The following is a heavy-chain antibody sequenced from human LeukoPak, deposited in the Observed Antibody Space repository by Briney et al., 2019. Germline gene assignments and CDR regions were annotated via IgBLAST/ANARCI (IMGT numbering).Heavy chain of an antibody. CDR3: ARALRQYLPFDP. CDR1: GGSFSGYY. CDR2: INHSGST. J-gene: IGHJ5*02. V-gene: IGHV4-34*01. Sequence: SETLSLTCAVYGGSFSGYYWSWIRQPPGKGLEWIGEINHSGSTNYNPSLKSQVTISVDTSKNQFSLKLSSVTAADTAVYYCARALRQYLPFDPWGQGTLVTVSS. D-gene: IGHD4-11*01.